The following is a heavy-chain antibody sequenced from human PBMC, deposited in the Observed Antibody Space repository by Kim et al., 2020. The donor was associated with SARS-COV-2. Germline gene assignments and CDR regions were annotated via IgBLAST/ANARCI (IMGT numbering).Heavy chain of an antibody. Sequence: LSLTCAASGFTFSNAWMSWVRQAPGKGLEWVGRIKSKTDGGTTDYAAPVKGRFTISRDDSKNTLYLQMNSLKTEDTAVYYCTTDLYRVWPYMVRADAFDIWGQGTMVTVSS. J-gene: IGHJ3*02. D-gene: IGHD3-10*01. CDR2: IKSKTDGGTT. CDR3: TTDLYRVWPYMVRADAFDI. CDR1: GFTFSNAW. V-gene: IGHV3-15*01.